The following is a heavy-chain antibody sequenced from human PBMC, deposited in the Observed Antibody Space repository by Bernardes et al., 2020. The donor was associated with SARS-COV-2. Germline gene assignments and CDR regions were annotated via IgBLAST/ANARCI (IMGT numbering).Heavy chain of an antibody. V-gene: IGHV3-43*01. Sequence: VGPLILSCAASGFTFDDSTMHWVRQAPGPGLEWVSLISWDGGSPYYADSVKGRFTISRDNSKNSLYLQMNSLRTEDTALYYCAKDLVPVSYYYGMDVWGQGTTVTVSS. CDR3: AKDLVPVSYYYGMDV. CDR2: ISWDGGSP. D-gene: IGHD2-2*01. J-gene: IGHJ6*02. CDR1: GFTFDDST.